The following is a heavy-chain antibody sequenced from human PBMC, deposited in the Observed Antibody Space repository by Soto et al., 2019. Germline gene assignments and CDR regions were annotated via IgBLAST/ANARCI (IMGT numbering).Heavy chain of an antibody. CDR2: INSDGSST. Sequence: GGSLRLSCAASGFTFSSYWMHWVRQAPGKGLVWVSRINSDGSSTSYADSVKGRFTISRDNAKNTLYLQMNSLRAEDTAVYYCARGGYYLNPRKKYYYYMDVWGKGTTVTVSS. V-gene: IGHV3-74*01. J-gene: IGHJ6*03. D-gene: IGHD3-3*01. CDR1: GFTFSSYW. CDR3: ARGGYYLNPRKKYYYYMDV.